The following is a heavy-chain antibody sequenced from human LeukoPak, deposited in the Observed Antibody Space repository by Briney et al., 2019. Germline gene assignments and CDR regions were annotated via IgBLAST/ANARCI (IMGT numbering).Heavy chain of an antibody. V-gene: IGHV4-34*01. CDR2: INHSGST. Sequence: PSETLSLTCAVYGGPFSGYYWSWIRQPPGKGLEWIGKINHSGSTNYNPSLKSRVTISVDTPKNQFSLKLSSVTAADMAVYYCARGHSSVVTAIPYYFDFWGQGTLVTVSS. CDR1: GGPFSGYY. J-gene: IGHJ4*02. D-gene: IGHD2-21*02. CDR3: ARGHSSVVTAIPYYFDF.